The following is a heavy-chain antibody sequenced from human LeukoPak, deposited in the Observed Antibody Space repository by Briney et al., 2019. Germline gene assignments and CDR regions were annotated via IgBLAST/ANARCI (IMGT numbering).Heavy chain of an antibody. V-gene: IGHV1-2*02. CDR1: GYTFSDYF. CDR3: ARDGDYGTGSYYRGCIDS. J-gene: IGHJ4*02. Sequence: GASVKVSCKASGYTFSDYFIHWVRQAPGQGPEWMGWINSNSGGTKYAQKFQGRVTMTRDTSISIAYMELSSLRSDDTAIYYCARDGDYGTGSYYRGCIDSWGQGTPVTVSP. CDR2: INSNSGGT. D-gene: IGHD3-10*01.